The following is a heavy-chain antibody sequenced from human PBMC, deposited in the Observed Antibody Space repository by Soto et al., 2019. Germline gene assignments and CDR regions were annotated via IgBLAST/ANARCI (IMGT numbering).Heavy chain of an antibody. V-gene: IGHV4-30-4*01. CDR2: IYYSGST. CDR1: GGSISSGDYY. J-gene: IGHJ6*02. D-gene: IGHD3-10*01. Sequence: PSETLSLTCTVSGGSISSGDYYWSWIRQPPGKGLEWIGYIYYSGSTYYNPSLKSLVTISVDTSKNQFSLKLSSVTAADTAVDYCARDRRTETLGYSYYYYSMDVWAKGPRSPSP. CDR3: ARDRRTETLGYSYYYYSMDV.